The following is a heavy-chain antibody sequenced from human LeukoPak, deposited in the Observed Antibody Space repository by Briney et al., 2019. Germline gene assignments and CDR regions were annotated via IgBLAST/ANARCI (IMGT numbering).Heavy chain of an antibody. V-gene: IGHV1-18*01. J-gene: IGHJ3*02. D-gene: IGHD6-19*01. CDR1: GYTFTSYG. CDR2: ISAYNGNT. Sequence: ASVKVSCMASGYTFTSYGISWVRQAPGQGLEWMGWISAYNGNTNYAQKLQGRVTMTTDTSTSTAYMELRSLRSDDTAVYYCASSFSIAVAGNDAFDIWGQGTMVTVSS. CDR3: ASSFSIAVAGNDAFDI.